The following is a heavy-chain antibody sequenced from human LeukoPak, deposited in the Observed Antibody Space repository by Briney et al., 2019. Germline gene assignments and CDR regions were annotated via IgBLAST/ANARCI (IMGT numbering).Heavy chain of an antibody. D-gene: IGHD3-3*01. V-gene: IGHV3-74*01. Sequence: QPGGSLRLSCAASGFTFSSYWMHWVRQAPGKGLVWVSRINSDGSSTSYADSVKGRFTISRDNAKNTLYLQMNSLRAEDTAVYYCAREGRDFWSGYRLRFDYYYYGMDVWGQGTTVTVSS. CDR3: AREGRDFWSGYRLRFDYYYYGMDV. CDR1: GFTFSSYW. CDR2: INSDGSST. J-gene: IGHJ6*02.